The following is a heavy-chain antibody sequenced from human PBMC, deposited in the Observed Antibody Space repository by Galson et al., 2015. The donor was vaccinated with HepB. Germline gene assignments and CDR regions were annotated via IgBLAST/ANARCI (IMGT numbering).Heavy chain of an antibody. V-gene: IGHV4-59*08. J-gene: IGHJ4*02. CDR3: ARRGSNFDY. D-gene: IGHD1-1*01. Sequence: SETLSLTCTVSGDSITTYYWSWIRQPPGKGLEWIGYIFYSGNTNYNPSLKSRVTILVDTSKNQFSLKLSSVTAADTAVYYCARRGSNFDYWGQGTLVTVSS. CDR2: IFYSGNT. CDR1: GDSITTYY.